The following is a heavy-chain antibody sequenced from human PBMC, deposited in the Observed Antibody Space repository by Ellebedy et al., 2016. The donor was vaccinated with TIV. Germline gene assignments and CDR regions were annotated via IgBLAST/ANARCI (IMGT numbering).Heavy chain of an antibody. Sequence: GGSLRLSXKGSGYSFTSYWIGWVRQMPGKGLEWMGIIYPGDSDTRYSPSFQGQVTISADKSISTAYLQWSSLKASDTAMYYCARLADYDFWSGYPGGAGPYGMDVWGQGTTVTVSS. CDR1: GYSFTSYW. CDR3: ARLADYDFWSGYPGGAGPYGMDV. CDR2: IYPGDSDT. D-gene: IGHD3-3*01. J-gene: IGHJ6*02. V-gene: IGHV5-51*01.